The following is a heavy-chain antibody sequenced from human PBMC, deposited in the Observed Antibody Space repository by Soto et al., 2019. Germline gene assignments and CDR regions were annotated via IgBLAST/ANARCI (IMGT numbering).Heavy chain of an antibody. J-gene: IGHJ5*02. CDR1: GGSISSGGYY. CDR3: ARDLSSKRWFDP. V-gene: IGHV4-31*03. Sequence: ASETLSLTCTVSGGSISSGGYYWSWIRQHPGKGLEWIGYIYYSGSTYYNPSLKSRVTISVDTSKNQFSLKLSSVTAADTAVYHCARDLSSKRWFDPWGQGTLVTVSS. CDR2: IYYSGST.